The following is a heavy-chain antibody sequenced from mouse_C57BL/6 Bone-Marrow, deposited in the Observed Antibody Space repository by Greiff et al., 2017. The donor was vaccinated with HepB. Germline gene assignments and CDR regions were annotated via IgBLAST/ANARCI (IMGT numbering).Heavy chain of an antibody. Sequence: VQLQQSGPELVKPGDSVKISCKASGYSFTGYFMNWVMQSHGKSLEWIGRINPYNGDTFYNQKFKGKATLTVDKSSSTAHMELRSLTSEDSAVYYCARYYGGYYAMDYWGQGTSVTVSS. J-gene: IGHJ4*01. V-gene: IGHV1-20*01. CDR2: INPYNGDT. D-gene: IGHD1-1*01. CDR3: ARYYGGYYAMDY. CDR1: GYSFTGYF.